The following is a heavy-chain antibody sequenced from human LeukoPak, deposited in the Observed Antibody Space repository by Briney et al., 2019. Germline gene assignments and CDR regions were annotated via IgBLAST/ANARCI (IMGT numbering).Heavy chain of an antibody. D-gene: IGHD2-15*01. CDR1: GFTFSGYA. V-gene: IGHV3-23*01. CDR2: ISGSGGST. Sequence: SGGSLRLSCAASGFTFSGYAMNWVRQAPGKGLEWVPVISGSGGSTYYADSVKGRFTISRDNSKNTLYLQINSLRVEDTALYYCAKDKYCSGGSCYYDYWGQGTLVTVSS. J-gene: IGHJ4*02. CDR3: AKDKYCSGGSCYYDY.